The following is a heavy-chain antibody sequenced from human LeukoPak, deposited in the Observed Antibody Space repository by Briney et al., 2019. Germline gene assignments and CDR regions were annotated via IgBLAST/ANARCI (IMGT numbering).Heavy chain of an antibody. Sequence: GASVKVSCKASGGTFSSYAISWVRQAPGQGLEWMGGIIPIFGTANYAQKFQGRVTITADKSTSTAYMELSSLRSEDTAVYYCARSDPYVWGSYISGYMDVWGKGTTVTVSS. D-gene: IGHD3-16*01. CDR3: ARSDPYVWGSYISGYMDV. CDR1: GGTFSSYA. J-gene: IGHJ6*03. V-gene: IGHV1-69*06. CDR2: IIPIFGTA.